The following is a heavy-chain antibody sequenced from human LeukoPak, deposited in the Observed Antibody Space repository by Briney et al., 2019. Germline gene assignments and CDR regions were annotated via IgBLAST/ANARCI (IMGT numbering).Heavy chain of an antibody. CDR3: ARALWELLDY. CDR1: GGSISSGSYY. D-gene: IGHD1-26*01. Sequence: SETLSLTCTVSGGSISSGSYYWSWIRQPAGEGLEWIGRIYTSGSTNYNPSLKSRVTISVDTSKNQFSLKLSSVTAADTAVYYCARALWELLDYWGQGTLVTVSS. CDR2: IYTSGST. V-gene: IGHV4-61*02. J-gene: IGHJ4*02.